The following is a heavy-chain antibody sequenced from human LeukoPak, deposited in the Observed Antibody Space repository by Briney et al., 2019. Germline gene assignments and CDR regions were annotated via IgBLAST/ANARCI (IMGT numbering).Heavy chain of an antibody. CDR3: AIDYHYFGMDV. V-gene: IGHV1-2*02. Sequence: ASVRVSCTASGYTFNAYYVHRVRLAPGEGLEWMGWVNPHNGGTSYAQKFQGRVTMTGDTSITTAYLELSRLRSDDSAIYYCAIDYHYFGMDVWGQGTTVTVSS. CDR1: GYTFNAYY. CDR2: VNPHNGGT. J-gene: IGHJ6*02.